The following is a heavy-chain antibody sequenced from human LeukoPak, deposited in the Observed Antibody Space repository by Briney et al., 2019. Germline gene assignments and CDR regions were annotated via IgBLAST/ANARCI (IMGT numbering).Heavy chain of an antibody. CDR2: INPSGDST. CDR3: ESPSYYGSWSSLYYFEL. Sequence: ASVKVSCKASGYTFTSYYMHWVRQAPGQGLEWMGIINPSGDSTSYAQKFQGRGTMTRDTATSTVYMELSSLRSEDTAVYYCESPSYYGSWSSLYYFELWGQGPLVTVSS. D-gene: IGHD3-10*01. J-gene: IGHJ1*01. V-gene: IGHV1-46*01. CDR1: GYTFTSYY.